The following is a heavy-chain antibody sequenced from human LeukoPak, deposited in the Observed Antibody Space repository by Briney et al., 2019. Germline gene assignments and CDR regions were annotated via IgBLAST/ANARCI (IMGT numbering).Heavy chain of an antibody. J-gene: IGHJ6*02. CDR2: INPNSGGT. Sequence: ASVKVSCKASGYTSTGYYMHWVRQAPGQGLEWMGWINPNSGGTNYAQKFQGRVTMTRDTSISTAYMELSRLRSDDTAVYYCARDRYYYDSSGYYYYYGMDVWGQGTTVTVSS. CDR1: GYTSTGYY. V-gene: IGHV1-2*02. CDR3: ARDRYYYDSSGYYYYYGMDV. D-gene: IGHD3-22*01.